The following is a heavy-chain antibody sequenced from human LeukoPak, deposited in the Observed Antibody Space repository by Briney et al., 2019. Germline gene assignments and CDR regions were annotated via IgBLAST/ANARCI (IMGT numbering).Heavy chain of an antibody. Sequence: SVKVCCKASGYTFTSYYMHWVRQAPGQGLEWMGRIIPILGIANYAQKFQGRVTITADKSTSTAYMELSSLRSEDTAVYYCATLREVTVTTVCDYWGQGTLVTVSS. CDR3: ATLREVTVTTVCDY. D-gene: IGHD4-17*01. CDR2: IIPILGIA. J-gene: IGHJ4*02. V-gene: IGHV1-69*02. CDR1: GYTFTSYY.